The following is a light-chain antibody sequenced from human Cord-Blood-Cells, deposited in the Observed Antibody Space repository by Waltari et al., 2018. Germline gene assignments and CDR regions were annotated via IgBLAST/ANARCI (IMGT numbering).Light chain of an antibody. J-gene: IGKJ1*01. CDR1: QSISSY. CDR2: AAS. V-gene: IGKV1-39*01. CDR3: QQSYSTHWT. Sequence: DIQMTQSPSSLSASVGDRVTITCRASQSISSYLNWYQQKPGKAPKLLIYAASSLQSGVPSWFSGSGSGTDFTLTISSLQPEDFATYYCQQSYSTHWTFGQGTKVEIK.